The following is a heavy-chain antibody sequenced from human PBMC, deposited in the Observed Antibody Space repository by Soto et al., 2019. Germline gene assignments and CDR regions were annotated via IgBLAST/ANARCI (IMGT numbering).Heavy chain of an antibody. Sequence: EVQLLESGGGLVQPGGSLRLSCAASGFTFSSYAMSWVRQAPGQGLELVSAISGSGGSTYYADSVKGRFTISRDNSKNAVYMQMSSLRAKDTAVYYCAKERNPYCRSTSCLRQTTDYWGQGTLVTVSS. CDR3: AKERNPYCRSTSCLRQTTDY. CDR1: GFTFSSYA. D-gene: IGHD2-2*01. J-gene: IGHJ4*02. V-gene: IGHV3-23*01. CDR2: ISGSGGST.